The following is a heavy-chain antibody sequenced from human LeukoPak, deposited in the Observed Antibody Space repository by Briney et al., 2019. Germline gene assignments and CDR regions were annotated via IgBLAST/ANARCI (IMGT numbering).Heavy chain of an antibody. J-gene: IGHJ2*01. Sequence: GGSLRHSCAAAGFTFSNYDMHWVRQTPRKGLDWVSAIGTAGDTFYPGSVKGRFTVSRENAKNSLYLQMNSLRAGDTAVYFCARGTGYGSSWFSPYWYFDLWGRGTLVTVSS. V-gene: IGHV3-13*01. CDR2: IGTAGDT. CDR3: ARGTGYGSSWFSPYWYFDL. CDR1: GFTFSNYD. D-gene: IGHD6-13*01.